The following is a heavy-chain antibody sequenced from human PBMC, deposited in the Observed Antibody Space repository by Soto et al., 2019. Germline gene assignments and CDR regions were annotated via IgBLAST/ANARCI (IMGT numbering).Heavy chain of an antibody. V-gene: IGHV1-69*13. J-gene: IGHJ4*02. CDR1: GGPFSSYA. CDR3: AIPNRPIYPEGALDC. CDR2: MIPIFCAA. Sequence: VEVSCKXSGGPFSSYAISWVPQAPGQWLEWMGGMIPIFCAATYTHRFQGRVTITADEATSTAYMKLSSLRSEDTAVDNCAIPNRPIYPEGALDCWGQGTLVTVSS.